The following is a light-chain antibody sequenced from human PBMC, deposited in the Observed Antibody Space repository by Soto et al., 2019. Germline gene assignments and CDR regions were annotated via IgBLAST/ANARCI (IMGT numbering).Light chain of an antibody. J-gene: IGKJ1*01. Sequence: PGERVTLSCRASQSVSSSYLTWYQQKPGQAPRLLIYGASTRATGIPARFSGSGSGTDFTLTISSLQPEDFAVYYCQQDYNKWTFGQGTKADIK. CDR3: QQDYNKWT. V-gene: IGKV3D-7*01. CDR1: QSVSSSY. CDR2: GAS.